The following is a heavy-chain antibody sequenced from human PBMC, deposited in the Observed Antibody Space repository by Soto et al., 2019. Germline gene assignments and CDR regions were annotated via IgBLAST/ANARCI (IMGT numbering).Heavy chain of an antibody. J-gene: IGHJ4*02. CDR2: ISAYNGNT. CDR3: AREHHYFDY. V-gene: IGHV1-18*01. CDR1: GYTFTSYG. Sequence: QVQLVQSGAEVKKPGASVKVSCKASGYTFTSYGISWVRQAPGQGLEWMGWISAYNGNTQYAQKLQGRVTMTTDTSTRTADMELRSLRYDDKAVYYCAREHHYFDYWGKGTLVTVYS.